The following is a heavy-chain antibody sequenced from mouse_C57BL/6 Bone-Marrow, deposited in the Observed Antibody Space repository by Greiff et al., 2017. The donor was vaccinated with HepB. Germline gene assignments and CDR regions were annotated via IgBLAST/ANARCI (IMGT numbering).Heavy chain of an antibody. CDR1: GFTFSDFY. CDR2: SRNKANDYTT. CDR3: ARGYDYDAMDY. V-gene: IGHV7-1*01. Sequence: EVQLVESGGGLVQSGRSLRLSCATSGFTFSDFYMEWVRQAPGKGLEWIAASRNKANDYTTEYSASVKGRFIVSRDTSQSILYLQMNALRAEDTAIYYCARGYDYDAMDYCGQGTSVTVSS. J-gene: IGHJ4*01.